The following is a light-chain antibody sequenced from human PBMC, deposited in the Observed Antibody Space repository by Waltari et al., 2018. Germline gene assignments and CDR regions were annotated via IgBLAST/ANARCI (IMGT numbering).Light chain of an antibody. V-gene: IGKV3-11*01. Sequence: EIVLTQSPATLSLSPGERATLSCRASHSVNWYLAWYQQRPGQAPRLLIYDASNRATGIPARFSGSGSETDFTLTISSLQPEDSAVYYSQQRRNWPLTFGGGTKVEIK. J-gene: IGKJ4*01. CDR3: QQRRNWPLT. CDR1: HSVNWY. CDR2: DAS.